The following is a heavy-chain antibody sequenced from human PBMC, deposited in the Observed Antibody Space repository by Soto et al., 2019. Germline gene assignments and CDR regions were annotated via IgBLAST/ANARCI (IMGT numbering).Heavy chain of an antibody. D-gene: IGHD3-9*01. V-gene: IGHV1-69*02. Sequence: QVQLVQSGAEVKKPGSSVKVSCKASGGTFSSYTISWVRQAPGQGLEWMGRIIPILGIANYAQKFQGRVTITADNSTSTAYMELGSLRSEATAVYYCARFHYDILTGMNWFDPWGQGTLVTVSS. CDR3: ARFHYDILTGMNWFDP. J-gene: IGHJ5*02. CDR2: IIPILGIA. CDR1: GGTFSSYT.